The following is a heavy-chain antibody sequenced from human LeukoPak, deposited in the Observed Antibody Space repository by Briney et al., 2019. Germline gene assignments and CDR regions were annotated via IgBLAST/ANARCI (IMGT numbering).Heavy chain of an antibody. CDR2: ISSSSSYI. Sequence: GGSLRLSCAASGFTVSSNYMSWVRQAPGKGLEWVSSISSSSSYIYYADSVKGRFTISRDNAKNSLYLQMNSLRAEDTAVYYCARDRGSYGFDYWGQGTLVTVSS. J-gene: IGHJ4*02. CDR1: GFTVSSNY. V-gene: IGHV3-21*01. CDR3: ARDRGSYGFDY. D-gene: IGHD5-18*01.